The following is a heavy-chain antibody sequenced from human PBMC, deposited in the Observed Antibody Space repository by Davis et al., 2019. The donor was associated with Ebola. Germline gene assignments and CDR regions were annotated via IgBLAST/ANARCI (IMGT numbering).Heavy chain of an antibody. CDR1: GGTFSSYA. J-gene: IGHJ6*04. Sequence: AASVKVSCKASGGTFSSYAISWVRQAPGQGLEWMGGIIPIFGTANYAQKFQGRVTITADESTSTAYMELSSLRSEDTAVYYCANPSATLGATNPLVSGMDVWGKGTTVTVSS. D-gene: IGHD1-26*01. V-gene: IGHV1-69*13. CDR2: IIPIFGTA. CDR3: ANPSATLGATNPLVSGMDV.